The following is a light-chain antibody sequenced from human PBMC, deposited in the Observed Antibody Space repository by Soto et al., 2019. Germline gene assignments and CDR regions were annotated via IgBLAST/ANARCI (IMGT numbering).Light chain of an antibody. J-gene: IGKJ5*01. V-gene: IGKV3D-20*02. CDR2: GAS. CDR1: QSVSNNY. Sequence: EIVLTQSPCTLSFSPGERPTLSFRASQSVSNNYLAWYQQKPGQAPRLLIYGASNRATGIPDRFSGSGSGTDFTLTISSLEPEDFAVYYCQQRSNWPITFGQGTRLEIK. CDR3: QQRSNWPIT.